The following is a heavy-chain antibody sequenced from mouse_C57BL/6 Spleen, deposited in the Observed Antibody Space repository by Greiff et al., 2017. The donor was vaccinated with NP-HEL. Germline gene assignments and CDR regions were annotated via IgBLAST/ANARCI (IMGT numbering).Heavy chain of an antibody. CDR3: ARWGYYAMDY. V-gene: IGHV1-50*01. J-gene: IGHJ4*01. CDR1: GYTFTSYW. Sequence: QVQLKQPGAELVKPGASVKLSCKASGYTFTSYWMQWVKQRPGQGLEWIGEIDPSDSYTNYNQKFKGEATLTVDTSSSTAYMQLSSLTSEDSAVYYCARWGYYAMDYWGQGTSVTVSS. CDR2: IDPSDSYT.